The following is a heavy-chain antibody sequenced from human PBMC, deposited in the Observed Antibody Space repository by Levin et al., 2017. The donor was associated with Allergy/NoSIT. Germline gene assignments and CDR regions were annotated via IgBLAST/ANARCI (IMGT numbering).Heavy chain of an antibody. D-gene: IGHD1-26*01. CDR2: IIPIFGTA. J-gene: IGHJ6*02. V-gene: IGHV1-69*01. CDR3: ARDPHAFRSGTSYYYYGMDV. Sequence: PGGSLRLSCKASGGTFSSYAISWVRQAPGQGLEWMGGIIPIFGTANYAEKFQGRVTITADESTSTAYMELSSLRSEDTAVYYCARDPHAFRSGTSYYYYGMDVWGQGTTVTVSS. CDR1: GGTFSSYA.